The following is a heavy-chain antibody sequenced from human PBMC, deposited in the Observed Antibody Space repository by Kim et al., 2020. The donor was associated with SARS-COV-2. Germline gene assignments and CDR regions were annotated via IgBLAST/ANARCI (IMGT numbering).Heavy chain of an antibody. J-gene: IGHJ3*02. D-gene: IGHD3-10*01. CDR3: ARDRGPRPFDI. V-gene: IGHV6-1*01. CDR2: I. Sequence: IDNAVSVMSRITVNADTSKNRLFLQLSAVTPEDTAVYYCARDRGPRPFDIWGQGTMVTVSS.